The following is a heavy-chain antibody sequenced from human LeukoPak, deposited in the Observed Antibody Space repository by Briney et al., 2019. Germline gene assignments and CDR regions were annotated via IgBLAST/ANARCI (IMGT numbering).Heavy chain of an antibody. D-gene: IGHD1-26*01. CDR3: AKDEGSYCDY. CDR1: GFTFSSYG. J-gene: IGHJ4*02. CDR2: ISYDGSNK. V-gene: IGHV3-30*18. Sequence: PGRSLRLSCAASGFTFSSYGMHWVRQAPGKGLEWVAVISYDGSNKYYVDSVKGRFTISRDNSKNTLYLQMNSLRAEDTAVYYCAKDEGSYCDYWGQGTLVTVSS.